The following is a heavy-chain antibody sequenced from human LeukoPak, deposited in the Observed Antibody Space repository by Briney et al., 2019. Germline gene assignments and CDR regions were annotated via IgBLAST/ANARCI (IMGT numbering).Heavy chain of an antibody. Sequence: ASVKVSCKASGYTFTGYYMHWVRQAPGQGLEWMGWINPKTGGTNYAQKFQGRVTMTRDTSIATAYMELSWLRSDDTAVYYCARDRAWEVGFPYYYYMDVWGKGTTVTVSS. CDR2: INPKTGGT. D-gene: IGHD1-26*01. CDR3: ARDRAWEVGFPYYYYMDV. CDR1: GYTFTGYY. V-gene: IGHV1-2*02. J-gene: IGHJ6*03.